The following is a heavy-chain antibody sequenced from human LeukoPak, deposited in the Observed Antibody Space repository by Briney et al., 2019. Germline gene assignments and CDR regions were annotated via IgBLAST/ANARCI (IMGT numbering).Heavy chain of an antibody. V-gene: IGHV4-38-2*02. J-gene: IGHJ6*03. CDR2: VYHNGET. Sequence: SETLSLTCTVSGYSITTNYYWAWIRQSPGTGLEWIGSVYHNGETYYNPSLKSRVIISVDTSKNEFSLRLTSVTAADTAVYYCVTPRSWELSDMAVWGKGTTVTVSS. D-gene: IGHD1-26*01. CDR3: VTPRSWELSDMAV. CDR1: GYSITTNYY.